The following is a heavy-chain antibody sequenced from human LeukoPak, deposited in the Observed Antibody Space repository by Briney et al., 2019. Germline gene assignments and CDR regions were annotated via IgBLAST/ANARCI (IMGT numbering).Heavy chain of an antibody. J-gene: IGHJ4*02. CDR3: ARDSWWELSRGGFDY. D-gene: IGHD1-26*01. CDR1: GGSISSYY. CDR2: IYYSGST. V-gene: IGHV4-59*01. Sequence: PSETLSLTCTVSGGSISSYYWSWTRQPPGKGLEWIGYIYYSGSTNYNPSLKSRVTISVDTSKNQFSLKLSSVTAADTAVYYCARDSWWELSRGGFDYWGQGTLVTVSS.